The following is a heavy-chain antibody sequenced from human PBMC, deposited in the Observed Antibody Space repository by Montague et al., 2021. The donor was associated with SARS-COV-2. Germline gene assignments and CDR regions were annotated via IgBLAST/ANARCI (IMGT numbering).Heavy chain of an antibody. Sequence: SLRLSYAASGFTVSSNNMSWVCQAPGKGLEWVSGIYCGGSTQYADSVKGSFTISSDKSNYTLYLQMNNVRAEETAVYYYAARADYYYGIDVWGQGTSVTVSS. J-gene: IGHJ6*02. CDR3: AARADYYYGIDV. V-gene: IGHV3-66*01. CDR2: IYCGGST. CDR1: GFTVSSNN.